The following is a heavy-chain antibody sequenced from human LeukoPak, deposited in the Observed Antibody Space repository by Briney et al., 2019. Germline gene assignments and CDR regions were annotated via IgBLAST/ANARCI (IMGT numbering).Heavy chain of an antibody. CDR2: INNDGSST. CDR3: ARDSNSYGSGATIDY. J-gene: IGHJ4*02. CDR1: GFIFSDHW. D-gene: IGHD3-10*01. Sequence: GGSLRLSCAASGFIFSDHWMHWVRQAPGKGLAWLSRINNDGSSTIYADSVKGRFTISRDNSKNTLYLQMSSLRAEDTAVYYCARDSNSYGSGATIDYWGQGTLVTVSS. V-gene: IGHV3-74*01.